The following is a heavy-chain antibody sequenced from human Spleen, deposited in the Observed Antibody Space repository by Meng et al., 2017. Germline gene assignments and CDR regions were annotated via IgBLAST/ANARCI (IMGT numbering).Heavy chain of an antibody. J-gene: IGHJ4*01. V-gene: IGHV1-69*08. D-gene: IGHD3-22*01. CDR3: ARDRYYDSRGYYLDY. CDR2: IIPILGRA. Sequence: SVKVSCKASGGTFSSYTISWVRQAPGQGLEWMGRIIPILGRANYAQKSQGRVTITADKTTSTAYMELSSLGAEDMAVYYCARDRYYDSRGYYLDYWGQGTRVTVSS. CDR1: GGTFSSYT.